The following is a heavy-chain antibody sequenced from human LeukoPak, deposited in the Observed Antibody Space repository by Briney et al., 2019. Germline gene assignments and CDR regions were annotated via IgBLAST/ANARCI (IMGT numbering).Heavy chain of an antibody. Sequence: ASVKVSCKASGYTFTGYYMHWVRQAPGQGVEWVGWIKPNSGGTSYARKLQGRVTMTRDTSISTAYMELSRLRSDDTAVYYCAREGGIRSGTYYYYYYMDVWGKGTTVTVSS. V-gene: IGHV1-2*02. J-gene: IGHJ6*03. D-gene: IGHD3-16*01. CDR1: GYTFTGYY. CDR3: AREGGIRSGTYYYYYYMDV. CDR2: IKPNSGGT.